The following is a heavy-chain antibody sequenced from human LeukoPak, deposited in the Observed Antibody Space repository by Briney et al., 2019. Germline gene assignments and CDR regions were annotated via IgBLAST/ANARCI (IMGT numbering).Heavy chain of an antibody. D-gene: IGHD3-10*01. CDR2: ISYDGSNK. Sequence: GRSLRLSCAASGFTFSSYGMHWVRQAPGKGLEWVAVISYDGSNKYYADSVKGRFTISRDNSKNTLYLQMNSLRAEDTAVYYCAKDRRGLYYYGSGSYPRFDPWGQGTLVTVSS. CDR1: GFTFSSYG. J-gene: IGHJ5*02. CDR3: AKDRRGLYYYGSGSYPRFDP. V-gene: IGHV3-30*18.